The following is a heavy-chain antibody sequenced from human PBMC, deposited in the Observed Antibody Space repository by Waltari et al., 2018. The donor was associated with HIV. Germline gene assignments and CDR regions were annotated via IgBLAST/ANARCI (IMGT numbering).Heavy chain of an antibody. CDR3: AKAVGDTSGRYWGGDV. D-gene: IGHD6-19*01. J-gene: IGHJ6*02. V-gene: IGHV3-48*03. Sequence: EVQLVESGGGLVQPGGSLRLSCAGSGFTFSNYEMTWVRQAPGKGLELFSYCSAGGTKYYADSVKGRFSISRDNAKNSLYLQMNSLRAEDTAVYYCAKAVGDTSGRYWGGDVWGQGTTVTVSS. CDR2: CSAGGTK. CDR1: GFTFSNYE.